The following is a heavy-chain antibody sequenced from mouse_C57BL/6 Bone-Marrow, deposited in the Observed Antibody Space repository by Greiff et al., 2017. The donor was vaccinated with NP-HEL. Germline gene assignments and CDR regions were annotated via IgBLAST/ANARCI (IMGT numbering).Heavy chain of an antibody. V-gene: IGHV1-63*01. CDR2: IYPGGGYT. Sequence: VHLVESGAELVRPGTSVKMSCKASGYTFTNYWIGWAKQRPGHGLEWIGDIYPGGGYTNYIEKFKGKATLTADKSSSTAYMQFSSLTSEDSAIYYCARDHYYGSSPFAYWGQGTLVTVSA. J-gene: IGHJ3*01. CDR3: ARDHYYGSSPFAY. CDR1: GYTFTNYW. D-gene: IGHD1-1*01.